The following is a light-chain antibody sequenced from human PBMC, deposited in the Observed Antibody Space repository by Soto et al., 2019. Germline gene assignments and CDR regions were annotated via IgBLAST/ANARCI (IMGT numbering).Light chain of an antibody. CDR1: QSVSSN. CDR2: GAS. J-gene: IGKJ2*01. V-gene: IGKV3-15*01. CDR3: QQYNNWPPYT. Sequence: EIVMTQSPATLSVSPGERATLSCRASQSVSSNLAWYRQKPGQAPRLLIYGASTRATGIPARFSGSGSGTAFTLTISSLQSEDFAVYYCQQYNNWPPYTFGQGTKLEIK.